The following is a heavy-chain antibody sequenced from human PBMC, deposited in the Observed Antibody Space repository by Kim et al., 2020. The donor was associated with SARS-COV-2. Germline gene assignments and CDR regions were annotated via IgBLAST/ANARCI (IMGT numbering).Heavy chain of an antibody. Sequence: GGSLRLSCAASGFTFSSYAMSWVRQAPGKGLEWVSAISGSGGSTYYADSVKGRFTISRDNSKNTLYLQMNSLRAEDTAVYYCAKDDFGDGHKPGVPIDYWGQGTLVTVSS. D-gene: IGHD3-10*01. CDR1: GFTFSSYA. J-gene: IGHJ4*02. V-gene: IGHV3-23*01. CDR2: ISGSGGST. CDR3: AKDDFGDGHKPGVPIDY.